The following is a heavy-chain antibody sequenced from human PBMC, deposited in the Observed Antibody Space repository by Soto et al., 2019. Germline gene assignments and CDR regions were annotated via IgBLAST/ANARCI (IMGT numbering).Heavy chain of an antibody. V-gene: IGHV3-33*01. Sequence: QVQLVESGGGVVRPGTSLRLSCEGSGFSFSDYGMNWVRQAPGKGLEWVAVIWYDGSVRRYADSVKGRFTISRDISKNTPYLQMNSLRVEDTAVYFCARGGKWELLLRLWGQGTLVTVSS. CDR2: IWYDGSVR. D-gene: IGHD1-26*01. CDR3: ARGGKWELLLRL. J-gene: IGHJ4*02. CDR1: GFSFSDYG.